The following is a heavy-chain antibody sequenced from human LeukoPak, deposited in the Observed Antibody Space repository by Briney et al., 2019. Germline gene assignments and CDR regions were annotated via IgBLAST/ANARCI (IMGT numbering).Heavy chain of an antibody. CDR2: ISSRSTYI. CDR3: ASGFEATISYFDN. Sequence: PGGSLRLSCAASGFTFSTYSMNWVRQAPGKGLEWVSTISSRSTYIYYADSVKGRFTISRDNAENSLYLDMTSLRAEDTAIYYCASGFEATISYFDNWGQGTLVTVSS. CDR1: GFTFSTYS. D-gene: IGHD5-12*01. J-gene: IGHJ4*02. V-gene: IGHV3-21*01.